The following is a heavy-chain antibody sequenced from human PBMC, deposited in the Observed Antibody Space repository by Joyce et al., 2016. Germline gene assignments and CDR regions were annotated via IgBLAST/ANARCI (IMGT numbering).Heavy chain of an antibody. V-gene: IGHV3-23*01. D-gene: IGHD6-19*01. Sequence: EVQLLESGGGLVQPGGSLRLSCAATGFTFSSYARIWVRQAPGKGLEWGLDISGSGVTTYYADSVKGRFTISRDNSKNMLYLQINSLRAEDTAVYYCAKELSAVAVSGTSPDYWGQGTLVTVSS. CDR3: AKELSAVAVSGTSPDY. J-gene: IGHJ4*02. CDR1: GFTFSSYA. CDR2: ISGSGVTT.